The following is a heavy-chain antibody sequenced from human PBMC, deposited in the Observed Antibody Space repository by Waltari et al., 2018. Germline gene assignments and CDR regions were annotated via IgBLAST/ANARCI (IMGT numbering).Heavy chain of an antibody. CDR2: INAYNGNT. D-gene: IGHD6-13*01. J-gene: IGHJ4*02. V-gene: IGHV1-18*04. Sequence: QVQLVQSGAEVKKPWASVKVSCKASGYNFLNYGISWVRQAPGLGLEWLGWINAYNGNTKYAERLQDRVTVTTDTSTNTAYMDLRSLTSDDTAVYYCVRDRMYSSSWFVFDFWGQGTLVTVSS. CDR3: VRDRMYSSSWFVFDF. CDR1: GYNFLNYG.